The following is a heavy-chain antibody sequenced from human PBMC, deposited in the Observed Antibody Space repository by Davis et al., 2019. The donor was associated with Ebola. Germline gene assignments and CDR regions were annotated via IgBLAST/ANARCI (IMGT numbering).Heavy chain of an antibody. CDR1: GFTFSSYS. J-gene: IGHJ4*02. CDR3: ARLEWPHYFDY. CDR2: ISSSGSTI. Sequence: GESLKISCAASGFTFSSYSMNWVRQAPGKGLEWVSYISSSGSTIYYADSVKGRFTISRDNAKNSLYLQMNSLRAEDTAVYYCARLEWPHYFDYWGQGTLVTVSS. V-gene: IGHV3-48*04. D-gene: IGHD3-3*01.